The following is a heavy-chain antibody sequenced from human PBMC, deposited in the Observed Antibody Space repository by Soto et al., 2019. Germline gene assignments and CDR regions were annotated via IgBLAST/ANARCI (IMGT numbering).Heavy chain of an antibody. CDR3: ARDRNYYDSSGYYNWFDP. V-gene: IGHV1-69*06. CDR2: IIPIFGTA. J-gene: IGHJ5*02. Sequence: QVQLVQSGAEVKKPGSSVKVSCKASGGTFSSYAISWVRQAPGQGLEWMGGIIPIFGTANYAQKFQGRVRLTADKSTSTAYMELSSLRSEDTAVYYCARDRNYYDSSGYYNWFDPWGQGTLVTVSS. CDR1: GGTFSSYA. D-gene: IGHD3-22*01.